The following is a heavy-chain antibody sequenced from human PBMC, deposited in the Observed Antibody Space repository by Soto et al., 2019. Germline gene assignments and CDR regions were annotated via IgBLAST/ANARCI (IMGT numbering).Heavy chain of an antibody. J-gene: IGHJ4*02. Sequence: EVQLLDSGGGLVQPGGSLRLSCAASGFTFKNYAMSWVRPAPGKGLEWVSSISASGGSTKYAHSVKGRFTISRDNSENTVYLQMNSPRSEDTAVYYCVKTRLAGGFDYWGQGSLVTVSS. CDR3: VKTRLAGGFDY. CDR1: GFTFKNYA. V-gene: IGHV3-23*01. CDR2: ISASGGST. D-gene: IGHD3-16*01.